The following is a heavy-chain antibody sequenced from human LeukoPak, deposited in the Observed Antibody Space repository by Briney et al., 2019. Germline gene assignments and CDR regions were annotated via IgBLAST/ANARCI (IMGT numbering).Heavy chain of an antibody. CDR1: GYTFTGYY. V-gene: IGHV1-2*02. J-gene: IGHJ4*02. D-gene: IGHD5-18*01. Sequence: GASVKVSCKASGYTFTGYYIHWVRQAPAQGLEWMGWINPNTGVTNYAQQFQGRVTMTRDTFISTAYMELSRLRSDDTAVYYCARGEYSYGNDYWGQGTLVTVSS. CDR3: ARGEYSYGNDY. CDR2: INPNTGVT.